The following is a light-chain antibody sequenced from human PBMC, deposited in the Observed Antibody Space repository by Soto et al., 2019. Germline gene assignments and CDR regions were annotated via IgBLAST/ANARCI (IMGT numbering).Light chain of an antibody. V-gene: IGKV3-20*01. CDR1: QSVSSY. CDR2: GAS. Sequence: EVVLTQSPATLSLSTGERATLSCRASQSVSSYLAWYQQKPGQAPRLLISGASSRATGVPDRFSGNGSGTDFTLTITGLEPEDFALYYCQQYGDSPITFGQGTRLEI. CDR3: QQYGDSPIT. J-gene: IGKJ5*01.